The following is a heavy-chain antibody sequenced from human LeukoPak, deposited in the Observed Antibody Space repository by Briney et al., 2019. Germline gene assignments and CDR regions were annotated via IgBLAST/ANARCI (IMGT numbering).Heavy chain of an antibody. CDR3: ARGLPAANDYAFDI. J-gene: IGHJ3*02. CDR2: IYYSGST. D-gene: IGHD2-2*01. V-gene: IGHV4-39*07. Sequence: PSETLSLTCTVSGGSISSSSYYWGWIRQPPGKGLEWIGSIYYSGSTYYNPALKSRVTISVDTSKNQFSLKLSSVTAADTAVYYCARGLPAANDYAFDIWGQGTMVTVSS. CDR1: GGSISSSSYY.